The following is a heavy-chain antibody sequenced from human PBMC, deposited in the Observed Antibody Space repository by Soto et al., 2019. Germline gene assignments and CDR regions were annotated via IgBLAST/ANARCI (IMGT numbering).Heavy chain of an antibody. CDR3: ARVVRDARYFDWRKDYYFDY. CDR2: IYYSGST. CDR1: GGSISSYY. D-gene: IGHD3-9*01. J-gene: IGHJ4*02. V-gene: IGHV4-59*01. Sequence: SETLSLTCTVSGGSISSYYWSWIRQPPGKGLEWIGYIYYSGSTNYNPSLKSRVTISVDTSKNQFSLKLSSVTAADTAVYYCARVVRDARYFDWRKDYYFDYWGQGTLVTVSS.